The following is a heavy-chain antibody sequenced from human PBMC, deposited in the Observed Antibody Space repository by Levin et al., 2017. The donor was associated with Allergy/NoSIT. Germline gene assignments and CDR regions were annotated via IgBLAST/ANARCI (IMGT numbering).Heavy chain of an antibody. CDR1: GFTFSSYS. D-gene: IGHD2-15*01. J-gene: IGHJ4*02. Sequence: LSLTCAASGFTFSSYSMNWVRQAPGKGLEWVSYISSSSSTIYYADSVKGRFTISRDNAKNSLYLQMNSLRAEDTAVYYCARASFFRYVVVAATAYYFDYWGQGTLVTVSS. CDR3: ARASFFRYVVVAATAYYFDY. CDR2: ISSSSSTI. V-gene: IGHV3-48*01.